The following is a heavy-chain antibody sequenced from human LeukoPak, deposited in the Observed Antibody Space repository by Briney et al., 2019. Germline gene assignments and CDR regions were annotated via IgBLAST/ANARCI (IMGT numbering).Heavy chain of an antibody. V-gene: IGHV1-69*05. J-gene: IGHJ3*02. CDR2: IIPIFGTA. CDR3: ARGTKGGIVGATGAFDI. D-gene: IGHD1-26*01. CDR1: GYTFTSYA. Sequence: ASVKVSCKASGYTFTSYAISWVRQAPGQGLEWMGRIIPIFGTANYAQKFQGRVTITTDESTSTAYMELSSLRSEDTAVYYCARGTKGGIVGATGAFDIWGQGTMVTVSS.